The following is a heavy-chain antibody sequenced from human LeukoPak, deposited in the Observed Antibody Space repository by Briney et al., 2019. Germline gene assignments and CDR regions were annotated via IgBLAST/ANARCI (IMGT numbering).Heavy chain of an antibody. CDR2: INHSGST. Sequence: SETLSLTCAVYGGSFSGYYWSWIRQPPGKGLEWIGEINHSGSTNYNPSLKSRVTISVDTSKNQFSLKLSSVTAADTAVYYCARVNRVPTAGYYFDYWGQGTLVTVSS. CDR3: ARVNRVPTAGYYFDY. V-gene: IGHV4-34*01. J-gene: IGHJ4*02. CDR1: GGSFSGYY. D-gene: IGHD2-2*01.